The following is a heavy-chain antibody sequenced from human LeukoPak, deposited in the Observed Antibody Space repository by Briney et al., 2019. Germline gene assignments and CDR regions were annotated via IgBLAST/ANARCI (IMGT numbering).Heavy chain of an antibody. D-gene: IGHD5-12*01. CDR2: INPNTGGT. V-gene: IGHV1-2*02. J-gene: IGHJ4*02. Sequence: ASVKVSCKASGYSFTDFYIHWVRQAPGQGLEWMGWINPNTGGTNYPQKFQGRVTVTRDTSISTAYMELSGLRSDDTAVYYCARDQGRYSGFDFDYWGQGTLVTVSS. CDR3: ARDQGRYSGFDFDY. CDR1: GYSFTDFY.